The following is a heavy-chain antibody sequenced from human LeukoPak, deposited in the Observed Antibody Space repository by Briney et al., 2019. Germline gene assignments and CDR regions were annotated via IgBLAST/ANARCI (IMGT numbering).Heavy chain of an antibody. CDR3: ARVTRHGSYYFDY. CDR1: GGSIRSSYYY. J-gene: IGHJ4*02. D-gene: IGHD1-26*01. Sequence: SETLSLTCTVSGGSIRSSYYYWGWIRQPPGKGLEWIGSIYDSGSTYYNPSLKSRVTISVDTSKSQFSLKLSSVTAADTAVYYCARVTRHGSYYFDYWGQGTLVTVSS. CDR2: IYDSGST. V-gene: IGHV4-39*07.